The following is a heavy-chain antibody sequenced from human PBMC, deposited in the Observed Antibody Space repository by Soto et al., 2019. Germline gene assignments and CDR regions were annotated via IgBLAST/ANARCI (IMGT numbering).Heavy chain of an antibody. J-gene: IGHJ6*02. D-gene: IGHD3-3*01. CDR1: GFTVSSNY. V-gene: IGHV3-30-3*01. Sequence: GGSLRLSCAASGFTVSSNYMSWVRQAPGKGLERVAVISYDGSNKYYADSVKGRFTISRDNSKNTLYLQMNSLRAEDTAVYYCAREPRNWYDFWSGTDYYYYGMDVWGQGTTVTVSS. CDR2: ISYDGSNK. CDR3: AREPRNWYDFWSGTDYYYYGMDV.